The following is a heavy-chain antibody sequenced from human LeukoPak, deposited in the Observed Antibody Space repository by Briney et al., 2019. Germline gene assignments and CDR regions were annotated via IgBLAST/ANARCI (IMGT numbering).Heavy chain of an antibody. CDR2: IIPIFGTA. CDR3: ARDLEDGSSWNDPPPTFYYYGMDV. J-gene: IGHJ6*04. V-gene: IGHV1-69*01. D-gene: IGHD6-13*01. CDR1: GGTFSGYA. Sequence: ASVKVSCKASGGTFSGYAISWVRQAPGQGLEWMGGIIPIFGTANYAQKFQGRVTITADESTSTAYMELSSLRSEDTAVYYCARDLEDGSSWNDPPPTFYYYGMDVWGKGTTVTVSS.